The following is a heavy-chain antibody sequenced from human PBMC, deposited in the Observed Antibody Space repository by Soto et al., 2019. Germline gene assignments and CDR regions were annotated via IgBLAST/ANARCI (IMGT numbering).Heavy chain of an antibody. CDR2: ISGLDGKT. J-gene: IGHJ4*02. Sequence: ASVTVSRKDSFHTFQSSGSSCGRQAHWHGLEWLGWISGLDGKTKYAQRLQGRVTMTADTSTSTAYMELRSLRSDDTAFYYCARDFSPLAYCFDYWGQGNRVTVSS. V-gene: IGHV1-18*04. CDR3: ARDFSPLAYCFDY. CDR1: FHTFQSSG.